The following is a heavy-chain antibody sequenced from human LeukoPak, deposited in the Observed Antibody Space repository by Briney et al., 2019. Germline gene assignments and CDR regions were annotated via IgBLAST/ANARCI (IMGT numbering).Heavy chain of an antibody. J-gene: IGHJ6*02. Sequence: SQTLSLTCTVSGGSISSGGYYWSWIRQHPGKGLEWIGYIYYSGSTYYNPSLKSRVTISVDTSKNQFSLKLSSVTAADTAVYYCARGRYSGYDWDYYYGMDVWGQGTTVTVSS. CDR1: GGSISSGGYY. V-gene: IGHV4-31*03. D-gene: IGHD5-12*01. CDR2: IYYSGST. CDR3: ARGRYSGYDWDYYYGMDV.